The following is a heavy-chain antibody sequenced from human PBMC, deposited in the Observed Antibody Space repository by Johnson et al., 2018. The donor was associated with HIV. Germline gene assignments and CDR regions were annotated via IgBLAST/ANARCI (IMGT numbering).Heavy chain of an antibody. V-gene: IGHV3-53*01. CDR2: IYSGGST. CDR3: ARVKGITVFGVVRPHGAFDI. Sequence: VQLVESGGGLIQPGGSLRLSCAASGFTVSSNYMSWVRPAPGKGLEWVSVIYSGGSTYYADSVKGRFTISRDNSKNTLYLQMNSLRVEDTAVYYCARVKGITVFGVVRPHGAFDIWGQGTMVTVSS. D-gene: IGHD3-3*01. J-gene: IGHJ3*02. CDR1: GFTVSSNY.